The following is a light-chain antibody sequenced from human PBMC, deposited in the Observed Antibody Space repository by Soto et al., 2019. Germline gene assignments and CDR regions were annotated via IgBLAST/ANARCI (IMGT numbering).Light chain of an antibody. J-gene: IGKJ4*01. Sequence: DIQMTQSPSTLSASVGDRVTITCRASQSISSWLAWYQQKSGKAPKLLIYDASSLESGVPSRFSGSGSGTEFTLTINNLQPDDFATYHCQQYNRYSLTFGGGTKV. CDR3: QQYNRYSLT. CDR1: QSISSW. CDR2: DAS. V-gene: IGKV1-5*01.